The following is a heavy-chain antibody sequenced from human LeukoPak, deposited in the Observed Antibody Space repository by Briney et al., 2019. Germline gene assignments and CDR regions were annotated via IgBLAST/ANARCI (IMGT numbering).Heavy chain of an antibody. CDR3: ARHDGSSSLGLFDY. V-gene: IGHV4-39*01. CDR2: IYYSGST. J-gene: IGHJ4*02. Sequence: SETLSLTCTVSGGSVSSGSYYWSWVRQPPGKGLEWIGSIYYSGSTFLNPSLKSRVTISVDTSKSQFFLKLRSVTVTDTAVYYCARHDGSSSLGLFDYWGQGTLVTVSS. D-gene: IGHD6-6*01. CDR1: GGSVSSGSYY.